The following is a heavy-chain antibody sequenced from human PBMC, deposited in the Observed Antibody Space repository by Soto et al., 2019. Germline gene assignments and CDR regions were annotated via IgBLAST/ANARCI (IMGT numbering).Heavy chain of an antibody. CDR1: GFKFSDYH. D-gene: IGHD3-3*01. V-gene: IGHV3-11*06. Sequence: QVQLVQSGGGLVEPGGSLRLSCAASGFKFSDYHMTWIRQAQGKGLEWISYISSSGTYTTYTDSVKGRFTVSRDNAKSSLYLQMNSLRGEDTAVYYCACVAPTIFGAQFHHNLVDVWGQGNTVPVAS. J-gene: IGHJ6*02. CDR3: ACVAPTIFGAQFHHNLVDV. CDR2: ISSSGTYT.